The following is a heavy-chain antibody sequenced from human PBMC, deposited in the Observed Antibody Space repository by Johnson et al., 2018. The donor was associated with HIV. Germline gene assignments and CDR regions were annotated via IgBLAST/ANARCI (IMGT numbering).Heavy chain of an antibody. CDR1: GFTVSSNY. CDR2: LSYDGSNK. D-gene: IGHD2-8*01. Sequence: VQLVESGGGLIQPGGSLRLSCAASGFTVSSNYMSWVRQAPGKGLEWVAVLSYDGSNKYFADSVKGRFTISRDNSKNTLHMQMNSLRPEDTAVYYCARNSGNGLVLRGDAFDMWGQGTMVTVSS. J-gene: IGHJ3*02. V-gene: IGHV3-30-3*01. CDR3: ARNSGNGLVLRGDAFDM.